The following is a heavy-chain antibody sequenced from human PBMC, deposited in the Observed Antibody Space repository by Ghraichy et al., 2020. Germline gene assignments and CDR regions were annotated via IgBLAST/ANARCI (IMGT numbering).Heavy chain of an antibody. CDR2: IYYSGST. J-gene: IGHJ6*02. CDR1: GGSISSYY. V-gene: IGHV4-59*01. CDR3: ARAEGGYYYVPYYYYGMDV. D-gene: IGHD3-22*01. Sequence: SETLSLTCTVSGGSISSYYWSWIRQPPGKGLEWIGYIYYSGSTNYNPSLKSRVTISVDTSKNQFSLKLSSVTAADTAVYYCARAEGGYYYVPYYYYGMDVWGQGTTVTVSS.